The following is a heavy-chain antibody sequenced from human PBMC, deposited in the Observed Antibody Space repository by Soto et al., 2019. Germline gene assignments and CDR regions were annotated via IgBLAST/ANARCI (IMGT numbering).Heavy chain of an antibody. CDR1: GGSISSGGYY. CDR2: IYYSGST. D-gene: IGHD4-4*01. V-gene: IGHV4-31*03. CDR3: ARGGGKGSYNKPFDI. Sequence: PSETLSLTCTVSGGSISSGGYYWIWLRQHPGKGLEWIGYIYYSGSTYSNPSLKSRVTISVDTSKNQFSLKLSSVTAADTAVYYCARGGGKGSYNKPFDIWGKGTMVTVSS. J-gene: IGHJ3*02.